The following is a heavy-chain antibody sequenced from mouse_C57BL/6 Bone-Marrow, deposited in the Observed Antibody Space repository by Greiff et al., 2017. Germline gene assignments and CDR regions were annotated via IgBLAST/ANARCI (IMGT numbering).Heavy chain of an antibody. Sequence: VQLQQSGAELVRPGASVKLSCTASGFNIKDDYMHWVKQRPEQGLEWIGWIDPENGDTEYASKFQGKATITADTSSNTAYLQLSSLTSEDTAVYYCTREAYYYGRENYFDYWGQGTTLTVSS. V-gene: IGHV14-4*01. CDR2: IDPENGDT. J-gene: IGHJ2*01. CDR3: TREAYYYGRENYFDY. D-gene: IGHD1-1*01. CDR1: GFNIKDDY.